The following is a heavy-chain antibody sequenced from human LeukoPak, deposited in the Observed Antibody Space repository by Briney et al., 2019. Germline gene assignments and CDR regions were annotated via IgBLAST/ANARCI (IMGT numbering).Heavy chain of an antibody. V-gene: IGHV4-61*01. J-gene: IGHJ4*02. D-gene: IGHD3-3*01. CDR3: ARSSYYDFWSGYPPYYFDY. CDR1: GGSVSSGSYY. CDR2: IYYSGST. Sequence: SETLSLTCTVSGGSVSSGSYYWSWIRQPPGKGLKWIGYIYYSGSTNYNPSLKSRVTISVDTSKNQFSLKLSSVTAADTAVYYRARSSYYDFWSGYPPYYFDYWGQGTLVTVSS.